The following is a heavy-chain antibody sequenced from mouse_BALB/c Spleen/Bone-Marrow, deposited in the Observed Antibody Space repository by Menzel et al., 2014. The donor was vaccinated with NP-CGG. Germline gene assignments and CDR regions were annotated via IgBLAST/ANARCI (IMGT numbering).Heavy chain of an antibody. J-gene: IGHJ4*01. D-gene: IGHD2-14*01. CDR1: GFNIKDTY. V-gene: IGHV14-3*02. CDR3: AGYRYDYYAMDY. Sequence: VQLQQSGAELVKPGASVKLSCTASGFNIKDTYMHWVKQRPEQGLEWIGRIDPANGNTKYDPKFQGKATITAGTSSNTAYLQLSSLTSEDTAVYYCAGYRYDYYAMDYWGQGTSVTVSS. CDR2: IDPANGNT.